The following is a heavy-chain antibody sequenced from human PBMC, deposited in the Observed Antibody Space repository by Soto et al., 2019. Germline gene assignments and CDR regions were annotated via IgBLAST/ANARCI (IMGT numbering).Heavy chain of an antibody. V-gene: IGHV1-46*02. J-gene: IGHJ4*02. CDR3: ARISCKGGSCYFDFDH. D-gene: IGHD2-15*01. Sequence: ASVKVSCKASGYSFKDHYMHWVRQAPGRGLEWVGIINPSGEHTNYAQQFRGRVAMTRDTSTGTAYMELRSLRSEDTAVYFCARISCKGGSCYFDFDHWGQGTLVTVSS. CDR1: GYSFKDHY. CDR2: INPSGEHT.